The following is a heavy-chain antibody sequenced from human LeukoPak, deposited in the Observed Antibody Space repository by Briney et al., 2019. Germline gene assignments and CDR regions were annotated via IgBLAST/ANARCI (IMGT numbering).Heavy chain of an antibody. D-gene: IGHD3-22*01. CDR2: ISAYNGNT. V-gene: IGHV1-18*01. Sequence: GASVKVSCKASGYSFTSYGINWVGQAPGQGLEWMGWISAYNGNTNYAQKFQGRVTMTTDTSTSTAYMELSSLRSEDTAVYYCARDHDSSGYYYWGQGTLVTVSS. CDR1: GYSFTSYG. CDR3: ARDHDSSGYYY. J-gene: IGHJ4*02.